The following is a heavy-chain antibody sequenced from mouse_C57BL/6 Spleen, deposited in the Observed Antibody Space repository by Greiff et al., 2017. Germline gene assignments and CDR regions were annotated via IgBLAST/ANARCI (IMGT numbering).Heavy chain of an antibody. V-gene: IGHV1-64*01. CDR1: GYTFTSYW. J-gene: IGHJ2*01. CDR2: FHPNSGST. Sequence: QVQLQQPGAELVKPGASVKLSCKASGYTFTSYWMHWVKQRPGQGLEWIGMFHPNSGSTNYNEKFKSKATLTVDKSSSTAYMQHSSLTSEDSAVYYCARSAYYSNYELFDYWGQGTTLTVSS. D-gene: IGHD2-5*01. CDR3: ARSAYYSNYELFDY.